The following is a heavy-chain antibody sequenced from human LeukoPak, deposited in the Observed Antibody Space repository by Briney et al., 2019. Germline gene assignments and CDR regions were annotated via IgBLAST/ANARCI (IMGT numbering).Heavy chain of an antibody. D-gene: IGHD2-2*01. V-gene: IGHV4-34*01. Sequence: SETLSLTCAVYGGSFSGYYWSWIRQPPGKGLEWIGEINHSGSTNYNPSLKSRVTISVDTSKNQFSLKLSSVTAADTAVYYCARGLYCSSTSCYFDPYYYGMDVWGQGTTVTVSS. CDR1: GGSFSGYY. CDR2: INHSGST. CDR3: ARGLYCSSTSCYFDPYYYGMDV. J-gene: IGHJ6*02.